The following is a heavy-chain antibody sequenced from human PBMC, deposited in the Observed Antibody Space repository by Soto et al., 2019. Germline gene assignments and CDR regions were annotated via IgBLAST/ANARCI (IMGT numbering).Heavy chain of an antibody. CDR2: IIPIFGTA. D-gene: IGHD2-15*01. Sequence: QVQLVQSGAEVKKPGSSVKVSCKASGGTFSSYAISWVRQAPGQGLEWMGGIIPIFGTANYAQKFQGRVTITADESTSTAYMELSSLRSEDTAVYYCARGTYYGGNCGVSYFDYWGQGTLVTVSS. CDR3: ARGTYYGGNCGVSYFDY. CDR1: GGTFSSYA. J-gene: IGHJ4*02. V-gene: IGHV1-69*12.